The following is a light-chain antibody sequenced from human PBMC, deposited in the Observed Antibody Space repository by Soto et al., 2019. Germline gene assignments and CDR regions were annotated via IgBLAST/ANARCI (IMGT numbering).Light chain of an antibody. J-gene: IGKJ3*01. CDR2: DAS. CDR1: QDISNF. Sequence: DIQMTPSPSSLSASVVDSVAVTCRASQDISNFLNWYQQTPGKAPKLLTYDASDLETVVPSRFSGTGSGTDFTFTISNVQPEDTATYYCQQYDSLPFTFGPGTKVDIK. V-gene: IGKV1-33*01. CDR3: QQYDSLPFT.